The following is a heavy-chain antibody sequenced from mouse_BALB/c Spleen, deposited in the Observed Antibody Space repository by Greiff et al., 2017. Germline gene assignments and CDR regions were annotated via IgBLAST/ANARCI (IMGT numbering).Heavy chain of an antibody. D-gene: IGHD2-1*01. CDR1: GFTFSSFG. V-gene: IGHV5-17*02. CDR2: ISSGSSTI. J-gene: IGHJ4*01. CDR3: ARSYGNYNYAMDY. Sequence: EVKLVESGGGLVQPGGSRKLSCAASGFTFSSFGMHWVRQAPEKGLEWVAYISSGSSTIYYADTVKGRFTISRDNPKNTLFLQMTSLRSEDTAMYYCARSYGNYNYAMDYWGQGTSVTVSS.